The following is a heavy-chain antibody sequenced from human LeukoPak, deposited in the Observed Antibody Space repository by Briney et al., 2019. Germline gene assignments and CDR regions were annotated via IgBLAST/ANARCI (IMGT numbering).Heavy chain of an antibody. J-gene: IGHJ4*02. CDR2: IRSKANGGTT. D-gene: IGHD1-26*01. CDR1: GFTFRDCS. V-gene: IGHV3-49*04. CDR3: ARDPVGITPIDY. Sequence: GGSLRLSCTASGFTFRDCSMSWVRQAPGKGLEWVGFIRSKANGGTTEYAASVKGKFTISRDDSKSIVYLQMNSLKAEDTAVYYCARDPVGITPIDYWGQGTLVTVSS.